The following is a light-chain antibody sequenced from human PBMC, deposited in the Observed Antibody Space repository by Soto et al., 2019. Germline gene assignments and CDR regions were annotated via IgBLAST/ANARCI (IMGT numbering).Light chain of an antibody. J-gene: IGLJ3*02. CDR1: GSDVGNYNY. CDR3: SSYRAYSTLWV. CDR2: AVS. Sequence: QSALTQPASVSGSPGQSITISCTGTGSDVGNYNYVSWYQQYPGKAPKLMIYAVSNRPSGVSNRFSGSKSGNTASLTISGLHAEDEADYYCSSYRAYSTLWVFGGGTKRTVL. V-gene: IGLV2-14*01.